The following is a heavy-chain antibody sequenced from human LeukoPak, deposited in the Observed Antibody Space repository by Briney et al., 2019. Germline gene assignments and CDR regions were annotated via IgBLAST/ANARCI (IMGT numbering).Heavy chain of an antibody. Sequence: GSSVKVSCKASGGTFSSYAISWVRQAPGQGLEWMGRIIPILGIANYAQKFQGRVTITGDKSTSTAYMELSSLRSEDTAVYYCAREDSNYVSWFDPWGQGTLVTVSS. V-gene: IGHV1-69*04. D-gene: IGHD4-11*01. CDR3: AREDSNYVSWFDP. CDR1: GGTFSSYA. CDR2: IIPILGIA. J-gene: IGHJ5*02.